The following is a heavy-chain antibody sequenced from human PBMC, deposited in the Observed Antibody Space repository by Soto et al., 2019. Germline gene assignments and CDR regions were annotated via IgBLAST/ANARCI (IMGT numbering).Heavy chain of an antibody. CDR2: INAGNGNT. J-gene: IGHJ2*01. V-gene: IGHV1-3*01. CDR1: GYTLTSYA. CDR3: ARAPSWWYFDL. Sequence: APVQVSCKASGYTLTSYAMHWVRQAHGQRREWMGWINAGNGNTKYSQKFQGRVTITRDTSASTAYMELSSLRSEDMAVYYCARAPSWWYFDLWGRGTLVTVSS.